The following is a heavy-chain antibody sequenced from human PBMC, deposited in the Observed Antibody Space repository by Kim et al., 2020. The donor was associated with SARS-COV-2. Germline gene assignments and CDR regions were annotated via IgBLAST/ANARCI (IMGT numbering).Heavy chain of an antibody. J-gene: IGHJ4*02. Sequence: ASVKVSCKASGYTFTSNAMHWVRQAPGQRLEWMGWINAGNGNTKYSQKFQGRVTITRDTSASTAYMELSSLRSEDTAVYYCATSSPGVVVVTAILPVYWGQGTLVTVSS. CDR1: GYTFTSNA. CDR2: INAGNGNT. D-gene: IGHD2-21*02. CDR3: ATSSPGVVVVTAILPVY. V-gene: IGHV1-3*01.